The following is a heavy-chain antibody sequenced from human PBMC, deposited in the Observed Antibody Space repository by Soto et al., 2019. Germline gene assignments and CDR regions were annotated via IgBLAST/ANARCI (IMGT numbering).Heavy chain of an antibody. J-gene: IGHJ5*02. CDR2: INHSGST. Sequence: QVQLQQWGAGLLKPSETLSLTCAVYGGSFSGYYWSWIRQPPGKGLEWIGEINHSGSTNYNPSLKSRVTISVDTSKNQFSLKLSSGTAADTAVYYCASVDFWSGYSGSDWFDPWGQGTLVTVSS. CDR3: ASVDFWSGYSGSDWFDP. CDR1: GGSFSGYY. V-gene: IGHV4-34*01. D-gene: IGHD3-3*01.